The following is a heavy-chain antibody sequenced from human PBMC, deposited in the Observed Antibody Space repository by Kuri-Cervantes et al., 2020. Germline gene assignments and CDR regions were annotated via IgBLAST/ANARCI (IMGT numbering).Heavy chain of an antibody. CDR1: GYNFTSYW. Sequence: ESLKISLKGSGYNFTSYWFGWVRQMPGKGLEWIGIIYPGDSDTRYSPSCQGQVHISADKSISTAYLQWSSLKASDTVMYYFAILYSLGNAFDIWGKGTMVTVSS. CDR3: AILYSLGNAFDI. J-gene: IGHJ3*02. CDR2: IYPGDSDT. V-gene: IGHV5-51*01. D-gene: IGHD4-11*01.